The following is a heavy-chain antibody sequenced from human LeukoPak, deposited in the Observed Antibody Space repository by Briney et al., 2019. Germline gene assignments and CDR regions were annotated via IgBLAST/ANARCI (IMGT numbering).Heavy chain of an antibody. V-gene: IGHV1-18*01. J-gene: IGHJ3*02. CDR1: GCTFTSYG. Sequence: ASVKVSCKASGCTFTSYGISWVRQAPGQGLEWMGWISAYNGNTSYAQKLQGRVTMTTDTSTSTAYMELRSLRSDDTAVYYCARAPTMIVVVPEAFDIWGQGTMVTVSS. CDR3: ARAPTMIVVVPEAFDI. D-gene: IGHD3-22*01. CDR2: ISAYNGNT.